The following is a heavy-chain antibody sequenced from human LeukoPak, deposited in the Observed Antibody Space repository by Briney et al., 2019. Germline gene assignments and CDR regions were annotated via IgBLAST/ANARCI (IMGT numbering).Heavy chain of an antibody. Sequence: NPSETLSLTCTVSGGSISSYYWSWIRQPPGKGLEWIGYIYYSGSTNYNPSLKSRVTISVDTSKNQFSLKPSSVTAADTAVYYCARGSEDYFDYWGQGTLVTVSS. D-gene: IGHD2-15*01. V-gene: IGHV4-59*01. J-gene: IGHJ4*02. CDR1: GGSISSYY. CDR2: IYYSGST. CDR3: ARGSEDYFDY.